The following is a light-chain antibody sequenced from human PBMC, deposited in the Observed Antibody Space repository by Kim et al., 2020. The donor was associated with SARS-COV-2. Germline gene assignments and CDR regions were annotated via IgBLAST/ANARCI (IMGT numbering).Light chain of an antibody. V-gene: IGKV3-20*01. Sequence: SLPPGERATLPCRASQSVSSSYLAWYQQKPGQAPRLLIYGASSRATGIPDRFSGSGSGTDFTLSISRLEPEDFAVYYCQQYGSSYTFGQGTKLEI. J-gene: IGKJ2*01. CDR2: GAS. CDR3: QQYGSSYT. CDR1: QSVSSSY.